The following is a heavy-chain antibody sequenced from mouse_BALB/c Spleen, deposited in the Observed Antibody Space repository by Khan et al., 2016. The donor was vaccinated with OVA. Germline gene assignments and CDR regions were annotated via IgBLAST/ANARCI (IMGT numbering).Heavy chain of an antibody. D-gene: IGHD1-1*01. CDR3: ARVNYGSGDYFDY. CDR1: GYTFSGYW. CDR2: ILPGSGSR. Sequence: QVQLQQSGAELMKPGASVKISCKATGYTFSGYWLEWVKQRPGHGLEWIGEILPGSGSRNYNEKFKGKATFTADISSKTTYMQLSSLTSEDSAVYYCARVNYGSGDYFDYWGQGTTLTVSS. V-gene: IGHV1-9*01. J-gene: IGHJ2*01.